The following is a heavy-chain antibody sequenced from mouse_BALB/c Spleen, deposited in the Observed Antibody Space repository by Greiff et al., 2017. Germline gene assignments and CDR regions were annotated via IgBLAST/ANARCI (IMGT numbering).Heavy chain of an antibody. Sequence: EVKLMESGGGLVQPGGSRKLSCAASGFTFSSFGMHWVRQAPEKGLEWVAYISSGSSTIYYADTVKGRFTISRDNPKNTLFLQMTSLRSEDTAMYYCARKGDYYGNYCYFDYWGQGTTLTVSS. CDR1: GFTFSSFG. CDR2: ISSGSSTI. J-gene: IGHJ2*01. V-gene: IGHV5-17*02. CDR3: ARKGDYYGNYCYFDY. D-gene: IGHD2-1*01.